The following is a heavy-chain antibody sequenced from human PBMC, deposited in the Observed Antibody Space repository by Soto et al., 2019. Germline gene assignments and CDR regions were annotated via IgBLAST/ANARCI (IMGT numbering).Heavy chain of an antibody. J-gene: IGHJ6*02. V-gene: IGHV1-46*01. CDR2: INPSGGST. D-gene: IGHD3-10*01. Sequence: ASVKVSCKASGYTFTSYYVHWVRQAPGQGLEWMGIINPSGGSTSYAQKFQGRVTMTRDTSTSTVYMELSSLRSEDTAVYYCASGITMVRGVPDPNYYYYGMDVWGQGTTVTVSS. CDR1: GYTFTSYY. CDR3: ASGITMVRGVPDPNYYYYGMDV.